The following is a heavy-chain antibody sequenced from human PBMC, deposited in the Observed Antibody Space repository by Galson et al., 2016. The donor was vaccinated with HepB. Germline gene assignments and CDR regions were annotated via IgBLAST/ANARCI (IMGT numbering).Heavy chain of an antibody. V-gene: IGHV3-23*01. J-gene: IGHJ4*02. CDR2: IGGSDTGT. D-gene: IGHD5-18*01. CDR1: GITFSNYA. CDR3: AKDRGGRVDTGTLDY. Sequence: SLRLSCAASGITFSNYAMPWVRQAPGEGLEWVSGIGGSDTGTYYADSVRGRFTISRDNSKNTLYLQMNSLRAGDAAVYYCAKDRGGRVDTGTLDYWGQGTLVTVSS.